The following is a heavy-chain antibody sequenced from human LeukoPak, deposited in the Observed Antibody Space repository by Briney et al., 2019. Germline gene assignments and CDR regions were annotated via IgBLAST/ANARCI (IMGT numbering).Heavy chain of an antibody. CDR2: ISSSSSMI. Sequence: GGSLRLSCAASGFTFSSYSMNWVRQAPGKGLEWVSYISSSSSMIYYADSVKGRFTISRDNAKNSLYLQKKSLRDEDTAIYYCARDYGDLPARVPYFDYWGQGTLVTVSS. D-gene: IGHD4-17*01. CDR3: ARDYGDLPARVPYFDY. J-gene: IGHJ4*02. V-gene: IGHV3-48*02. CDR1: GFTFSSYS.